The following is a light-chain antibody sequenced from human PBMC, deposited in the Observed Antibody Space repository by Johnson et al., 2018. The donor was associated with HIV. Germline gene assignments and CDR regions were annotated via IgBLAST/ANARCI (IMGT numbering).Light chain of an antibody. J-gene: IGLJ1*01. CDR2: ENN. V-gene: IGLV1-51*02. Sequence: QAVLTQPPSVSAAPGQKVTISCSGSSSNIGNNYVSWYQHLPGTAPKLLIYENNKRPSGIPDRFSGSKSGTSATLGITGLQTGDEADYYCGTWGGRLCAVFGTGTKVTVL. CDR1: SSNIGNNY. CDR3: GTWGGRLCAV.